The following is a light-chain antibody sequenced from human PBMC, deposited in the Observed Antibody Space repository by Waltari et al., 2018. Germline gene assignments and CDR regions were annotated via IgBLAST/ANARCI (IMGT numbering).Light chain of an antibody. Sequence: EIVLTQSPGTLSLSPGDRATLPCRASQSVSKYLAWYQQKPGQAPRLLIYDASIRATGIPDRFSGSGSGTDFSLTISRLEPEDFAVYYCQKYVNLPATFGQGTKVEIK. CDR3: QKYVNLPAT. CDR2: DAS. J-gene: IGKJ1*01. CDR1: QSVSKY. V-gene: IGKV3-20*01.